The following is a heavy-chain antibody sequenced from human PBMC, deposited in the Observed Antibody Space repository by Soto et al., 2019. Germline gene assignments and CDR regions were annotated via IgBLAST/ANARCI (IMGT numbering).Heavy chain of an antibody. CDR2: IYYSGST. Sequence: QLQLQESGPGLVKPSETLSLTCTVSGGSISSSSYYWGWIRQPPGKGLEWIGSIYYSGSTYYNPSLKRRVTISVDTSKNQFSLKPSSVTAADTAVYYCAGDYYDSSGYYGDYWGQGTLVTVSS. D-gene: IGHD3-22*01. CDR1: GGSISSSSYY. CDR3: AGDYYDSSGYYGDY. J-gene: IGHJ4*02. V-gene: IGHV4-39*02.